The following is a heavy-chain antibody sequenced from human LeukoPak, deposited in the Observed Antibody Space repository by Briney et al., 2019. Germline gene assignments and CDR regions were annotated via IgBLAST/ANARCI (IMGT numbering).Heavy chain of an antibody. J-gene: IGHJ3*01. CDR3: ARDIELST. V-gene: IGHV3-23*01. Sequence: GGSLRLSCAASGFMFRDAAMTWVRQAPGKGLEWVSLIASSGLNTYYADSVRGRFTISRDNSKNTLSLQMNNLRVEDTAIYYCARDIELSTWGLGTLVTVSS. D-gene: IGHD5-12*01. CDR1: GFMFRDAA. CDR2: IASSGLNT.